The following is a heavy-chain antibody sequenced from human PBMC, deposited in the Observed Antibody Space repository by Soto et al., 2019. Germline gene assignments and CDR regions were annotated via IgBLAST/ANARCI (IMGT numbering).Heavy chain of an antibody. J-gene: IGHJ4*02. CDR1: GFTFSSYG. CDR2: ISYDGSNK. D-gene: IGHD3-10*01. V-gene: IGHV3-30*03. CDR3: APWFVAFDY. Sequence: QVQLVESGGGVVQPGRSLRLSCAASGFTFSSYGMHWVRQAPGKGLEWVAVISYDGSNKYYADSVKGRFTIAGDNSKNPLNLKMTCRRAEDTVFYYGAPWFVAFDYWGQEPLVTVSP.